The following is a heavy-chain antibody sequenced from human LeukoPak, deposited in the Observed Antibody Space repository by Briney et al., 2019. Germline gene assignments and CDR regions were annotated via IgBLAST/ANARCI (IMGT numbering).Heavy chain of an antibody. CDR1: GYTFTSYY. D-gene: IGHD6-19*01. Sequence: ASVKVSCKASGYTFTSYYMHWVRQAPGRGLEWMGLINPSGGSTSYAQKFQGRVTMTRDTSTSTVYMELSSLRSEDTAVYYCGRGLAVAHPWDYWGQGTLVTVSS. J-gene: IGHJ4*02. CDR2: INPSGGST. CDR3: GRGLAVAHPWDY. V-gene: IGHV1-46*01.